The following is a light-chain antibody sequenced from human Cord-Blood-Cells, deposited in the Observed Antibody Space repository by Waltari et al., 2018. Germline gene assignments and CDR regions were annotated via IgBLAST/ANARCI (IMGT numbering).Light chain of an antibody. CDR1: QSVSSSY. V-gene: IGKV3-20*01. CDR2: GVS. Sequence: EIVLTQSPGTLSLSPGERATLSCRASQSVSSSYLAWYQQKPGQAHRLLIYGVSSRATGIPDRFSGSGSGTDFTLTISRLEPEDFAVYYCQQYGSSPYTFGQGTKLEIK. CDR3: QQYGSSPYT. J-gene: IGKJ2*01.